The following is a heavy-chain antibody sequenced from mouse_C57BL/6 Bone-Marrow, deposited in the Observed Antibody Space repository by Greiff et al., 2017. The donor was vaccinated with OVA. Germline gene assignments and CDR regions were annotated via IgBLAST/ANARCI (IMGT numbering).Heavy chain of an antibody. J-gene: IGHJ4*01. V-gene: IGHV1-7*01. Sequence: LEESGAELAKPGASVKLSCKASGYTFTSYWMHWVKQRPGQGLEWIGYINPSSGYTKYNQKFKDKATLTADKSSSTAYMQLSSLTYEDSAVYYCARGRWLLPYAMDYWGQGTSVTVSS. CDR3: ARGRWLLPYAMDY. CDR1: GYTFTSYW. D-gene: IGHD2-3*01. CDR2: INPSSGYT.